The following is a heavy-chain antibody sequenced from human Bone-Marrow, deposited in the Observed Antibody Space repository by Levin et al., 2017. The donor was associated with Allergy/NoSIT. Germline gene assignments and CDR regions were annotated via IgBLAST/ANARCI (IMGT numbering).Heavy chain of an antibody. V-gene: IGHV4-61*01. CDR2: IYYSGST. Sequence: KASETLSLTCTVSGGSVSSGSYYWSWIRQPPGKGLEWIGYIYYSGSTNYNPSLKSRVTISVDTSKNQFSLKLSSVTAADTAVYYCARDQGCSSTSCYDKARYYYYYMDVWGKGTTVTVSS. CDR3: ARDQGCSSTSCYDKARYYYYYMDV. CDR1: GGSVSSGSYY. J-gene: IGHJ6*03. D-gene: IGHD2-2*01.